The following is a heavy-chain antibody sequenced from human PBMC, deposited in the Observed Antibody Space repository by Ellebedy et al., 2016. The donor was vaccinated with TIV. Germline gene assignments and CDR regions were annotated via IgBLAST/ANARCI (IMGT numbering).Heavy chain of an antibody. CDR3: V. Sequence: SETLSLTCTVSGGSISSYYWSWIRQPPGKGLEWIGYIYYSGSTNYNPSLKSRVTISVDTSKSQFSLKVSSVTAAEYYYDMDVWGQGTTVTVSS. J-gene: IGHJ6*02. CDR2: IYYSGST. V-gene: IGHV4-59*08. CDR1: GGSISSYY.